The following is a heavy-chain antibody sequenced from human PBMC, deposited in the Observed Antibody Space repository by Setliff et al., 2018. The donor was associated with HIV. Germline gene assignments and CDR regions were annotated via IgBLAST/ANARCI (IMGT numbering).Heavy chain of an antibody. Sequence: SETLSLTCTVSGGSISSYYWSWIRQPPGKGLEWIGYIYYSGSTNYNPSLKSRVTISVDTSKNQFSLKLSSVTAADTAVYYCARGADYYYYYMDVWGKGTTGTVSS. CDR2: IYYSGST. V-gene: IGHV4-59*01. CDR1: GGSISSYY. J-gene: IGHJ6*03. CDR3: ARGADYYYYYMDV.